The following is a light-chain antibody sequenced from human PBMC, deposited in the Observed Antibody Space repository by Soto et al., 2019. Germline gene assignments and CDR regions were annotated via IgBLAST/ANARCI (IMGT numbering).Light chain of an antibody. J-gene: IGKJ1*01. CDR2: GAS. V-gene: IGKV3-20*01. CDR3: QQYGSSPWT. CDR1: QSVSSSY. Sequence: EMVMTQSPATLSVSPGERATLSCSASQSVSSSYLAWYQQKPGQAPRLLIYGASSRATGIPDRFSGSGSGTDFTLTISGLEPEDFAVYYCQQYGSSPWTFGQGTKVDIK.